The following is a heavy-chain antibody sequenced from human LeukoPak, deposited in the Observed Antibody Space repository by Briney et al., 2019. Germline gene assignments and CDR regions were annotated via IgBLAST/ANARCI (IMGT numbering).Heavy chain of an antibody. J-gene: IGHJ5*02. Sequence: SETLSLTCTVSGGSISSYYWSWIRQPPGKGLEWIGYIYYSGSTNYNPSLKSRVTISVDTSKNQFSLKLSSVTAADTAVYYCARGSREWLSQTRFDPWGQGTLVTVSS. CDR1: GGSISSYY. CDR3: ARGSREWLSQTRFDP. D-gene: IGHD3-3*01. V-gene: IGHV4-59*01. CDR2: IYYSGST.